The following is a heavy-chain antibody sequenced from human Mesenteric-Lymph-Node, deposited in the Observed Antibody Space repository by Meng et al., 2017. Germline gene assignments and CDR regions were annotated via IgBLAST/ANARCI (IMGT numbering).Heavy chain of an antibody. CDR1: GYTFTSYD. Sequence: ASVKVSCKASGYTFTSYDINWVRQATGQGLEWMGWMNPNSGNTGYAQKFQGRVTITRNTSISTAYMELSSLRSEDTAVYYCARGRYYDFWSGPPYYFDYWGQGTLVTVSS. D-gene: IGHD3-3*01. CDR2: MNPNSGNT. CDR3: ARGRYYDFWSGPPYYFDY. J-gene: IGHJ4*02. V-gene: IGHV1-8*03.